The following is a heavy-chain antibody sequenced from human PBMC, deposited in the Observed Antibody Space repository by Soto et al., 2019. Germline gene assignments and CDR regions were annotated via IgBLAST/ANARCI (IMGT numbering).Heavy chain of an antibody. V-gene: IGHV6-1*01. Sequence: SQTLSLTGALSGDSVSSDSAAWNWIRQSPSRGLEWLGRTYYRSKWYNDYAVSVKGRITINPDTSKNQFSLQLNSVTPEDTAVYYCARGGPTPPYSSRYTFAFWGQRTLVPVSS. D-gene: IGHD6-13*01. CDR1: GDSVSSDSAA. CDR3: ARGGPTPPYSSRYTFAF. J-gene: IGHJ4*02. CDR2: TYYRSKWYN.